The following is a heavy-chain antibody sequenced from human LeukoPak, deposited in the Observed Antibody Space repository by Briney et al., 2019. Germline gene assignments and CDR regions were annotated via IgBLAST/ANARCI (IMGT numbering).Heavy chain of an antibody. CDR3: AKDLAPHRLYYYIDL. Sequence: PGGSLRLSCAASGFTFSSYAMSWVRQAPGKGLEWVSAISGSGGSTYYADSVKGRFTISRDNSKNTLYMQMNSLRADDTAVYYCAKDLAPHRLYYYIDLWGNGTTVTVSS. D-gene: IGHD6-25*01. V-gene: IGHV3-23*01. CDR1: GFTFSSYA. J-gene: IGHJ6*03. CDR2: ISGSGGST.